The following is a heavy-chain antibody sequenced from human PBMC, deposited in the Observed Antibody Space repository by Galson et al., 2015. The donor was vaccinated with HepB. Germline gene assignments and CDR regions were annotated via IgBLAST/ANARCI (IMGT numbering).Heavy chain of an antibody. CDR1: GYSFTSYW. V-gene: IGHV5-51*03. CDR2: IYPGDSDT. D-gene: IGHD6-13*01. J-gene: IGHJ4*02. Sequence: QSGAEVKKPGESLKISCKGSGYSFTSYWIGWVRQMPGKGLEWMGIIYPGDSDTRYSPSFQGQVTISADKSITTAYLQWSSLKASDTAMYYCARPRGKMGYSSSWARPDFDYWGQGTLVTVSS. CDR3: ARPRGKMGYSSSWARPDFDY.